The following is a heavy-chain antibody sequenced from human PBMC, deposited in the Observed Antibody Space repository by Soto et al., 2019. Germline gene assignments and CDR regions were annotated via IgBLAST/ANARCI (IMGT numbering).Heavy chain of an antibody. CDR2: ISGDASST. CDR3: TRGGTRTTYWGLFDS. CDR1: EFPLMDNW. Sequence: EVKVVESGGGLVQPGGPLGLPCAASEFPLMDNWMNGVRHPPGKGPVWVSRISGDASSTSYADSVKGRFTISRDSAKNTVYLQMDSLRVEDTAVYYCTRGGTRTTYWGLFDSWGQGTLVTVSS. D-gene: IGHD7-27*01. V-gene: IGHV3-74*01. J-gene: IGHJ4*02.